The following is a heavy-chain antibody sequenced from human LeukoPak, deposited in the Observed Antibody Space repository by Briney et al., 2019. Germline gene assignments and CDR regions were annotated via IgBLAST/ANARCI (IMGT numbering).Heavy chain of an antibody. Sequence: PSQTLSLTCTVSGGSISSGGYYWSWIRQPPGKGLEWIGCIYHSGSTYYNPSLKSRVTISVDRSKNQFSLKLSSVTAADTAVYYCARGYYYDSSGYYGRNPFDIWGQGTMVTVSS. CDR2: IYHSGST. CDR3: ARGYYYDSSGYYGRNPFDI. J-gene: IGHJ3*02. D-gene: IGHD3-22*01. CDR1: GGSISSGGYY. V-gene: IGHV4-30-2*01.